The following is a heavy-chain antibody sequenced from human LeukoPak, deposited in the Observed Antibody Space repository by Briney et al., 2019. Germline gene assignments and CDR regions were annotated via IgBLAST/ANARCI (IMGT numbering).Heavy chain of an antibody. CDR2: IKQDGSEK. D-gene: IGHD3-22*01. Sequence: PGGSLRLSCAASEFPFSKYWMTWVRQAPGKGLEWVADIKQDGSEKYYVDSVEGRFTISRDNAKNSLYLQMNSLRAEDTAVYYCARDEGSGYPSDYWGQGTLVTVSS. CDR1: EFPFSKYW. V-gene: IGHV3-7*01. J-gene: IGHJ4*02. CDR3: ARDEGSGYPSDY.